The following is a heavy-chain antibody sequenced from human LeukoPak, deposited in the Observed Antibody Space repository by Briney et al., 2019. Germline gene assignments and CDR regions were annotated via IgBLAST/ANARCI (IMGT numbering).Heavy chain of an antibody. CDR3: ARAVRRVAVAGTYPGYFQH. J-gene: IGHJ1*01. V-gene: IGHV1-2*02. CDR1: GYTFAGYY. Sequence: GASVKVSCKASGYTFAGYYMHWVRQAPGQGLEWMGWINPNSGGTNYAQKFQGRVTMTRDTSISTAYMELSRLRSDDTAVYYCARAVRRVAVAGTYPGYFQHWGQGTLVTVSS. D-gene: IGHD6-19*01. CDR2: INPNSGGT.